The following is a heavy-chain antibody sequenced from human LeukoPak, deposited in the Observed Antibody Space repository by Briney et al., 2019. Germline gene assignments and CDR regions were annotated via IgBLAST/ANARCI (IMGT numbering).Heavy chain of an antibody. CDR2: VYFNGDT. D-gene: IGHD3/OR15-3a*01. J-gene: IGHJ4*02. CDR3: ARQFGLMRSYRHLDH. CDR1: GGSISSYY. Sequence: SETLSLTCNVSGGSISSYYWTWVRQPPGKTLQWIGNVYFNGDTNFNPSLKSRVTISVDTSNNQFSLKLSSVTAADTAVYYCARQFGLMRSYRHLDHWGPGILVTVSA. V-gene: IGHV4-59*08.